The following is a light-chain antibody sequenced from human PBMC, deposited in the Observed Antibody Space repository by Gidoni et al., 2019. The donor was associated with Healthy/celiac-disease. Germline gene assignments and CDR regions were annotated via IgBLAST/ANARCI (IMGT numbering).Light chain of an antibody. CDR1: QRVSSN. CDR2: GAS. V-gene: IGKV3-15*01. CDR3: QQYNNGPWT. Sequence: EIVMTQSPATLSVSPGERATLSCRASQRVSSNSAWYQQKPGQAPRLLIYGASTRATGIPARFSGSGSGTEFTLTISSLQSEDFAVYYCQQYNNGPWTFGQGTKVEIK. J-gene: IGKJ1*01.